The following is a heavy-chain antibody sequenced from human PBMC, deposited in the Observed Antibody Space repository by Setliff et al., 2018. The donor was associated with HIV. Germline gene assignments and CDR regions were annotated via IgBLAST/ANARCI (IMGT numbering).Heavy chain of an antibody. J-gene: IGHJ6*02. CDR1: GYTFTSYG. Sequence: GASVKVSCKASGYTFTSYGMNWVRQAPGQGLEWMGAIIPMFGTGFYAQKFQGRVTITTDESRTTSYMELSSLRFEDTAVYFCARVAHSSSYHYYGMDVWGQGTTVTVSS. V-gene: IGHV1-69*05. D-gene: IGHD6-19*01. CDR2: IIPMFGTG. CDR3: ARVAHSSSYHYYGMDV.